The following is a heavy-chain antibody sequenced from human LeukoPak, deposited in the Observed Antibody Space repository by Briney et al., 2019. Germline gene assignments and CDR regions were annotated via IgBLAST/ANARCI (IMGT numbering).Heavy chain of an antibody. V-gene: IGHV1-2*02. CDR1: GYTFTDYY. Sequence: ASVKVSCKTYGYTFTDYYMHWVRQPPGQGLEWMAWINPNSGTTNYAQRFQGRVTVTRDTSISTAYMELSRLISDDTAVYYCTRGRPVSSSGSLEGHWGQGTLVTVSS. D-gene: IGHD2-2*01. CDR3: TRGRPVSSSGSLEGH. J-gene: IGHJ4*02. CDR2: INPNSGTT.